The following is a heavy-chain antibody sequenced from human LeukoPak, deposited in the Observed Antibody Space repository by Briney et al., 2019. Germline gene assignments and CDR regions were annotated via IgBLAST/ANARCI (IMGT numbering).Heavy chain of an antibody. D-gene: IGHD4-17*01. CDR1: GGSISGYY. J-gene: IGHJ4*02. V-gene: IGHV4-59*01. Sequence: SETLSLTCSVSGGSISGYYWSWIRQPPGQGLEWIGYIYYTGTTNYNPSLKSRVTISVDTSKNQFSLKLTSVTAADTAVYYCARDLTVGDYAFDYWGQGTLVTVSS. CDR2: IYYTGTT. CDR3: ARDLTVGDYAFDY.